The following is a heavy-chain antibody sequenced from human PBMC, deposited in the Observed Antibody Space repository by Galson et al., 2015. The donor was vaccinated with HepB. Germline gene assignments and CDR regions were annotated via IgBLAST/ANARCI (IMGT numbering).Heavy chain of an antibody. V-gene: IGHV3-48*02. CDR1: GFTVSSNC. Sequence: SLRLSCAASGFTVSSNCMNWVRQAPGKGLEWVSYISSSSSTIYYADSVKGRFTISRDNAKNSLYLQMNSLRDEDTAVYYCARGEIDCNSTSCYIPYYYYYYGMDVWGQGTTVTVSS. J-gene: IGHJ6*02. D-gene: IGHD2-2*02. CDR3: ARGEIDCNSTSCYIPYYYYYYGMDV. CDR2: ISSSSSTI.